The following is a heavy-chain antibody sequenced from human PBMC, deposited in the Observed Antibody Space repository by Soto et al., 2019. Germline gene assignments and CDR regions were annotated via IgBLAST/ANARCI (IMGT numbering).Heavy chain of an antibody. J-gene: IGHJ4*02. D-gene: IGHD6-19*01. CDR2: ISYDGSNK. CDR1: GFTFSSYA. V-gene: IGHV3-30-3*01. Sequence: QVQLVESGGGVVQPGRSLRLSCAASGFTFSSYAMHWVRQAPGKGLEWGAAISYDGSNKYYADSVKGRFTISRDNSKNTLYLQMNSLRAEDTAVYYCARDQGQIMAVAGTFDYWGQGTLVTVSS. CDR3: ARDQGQIMAVAGTFDY.